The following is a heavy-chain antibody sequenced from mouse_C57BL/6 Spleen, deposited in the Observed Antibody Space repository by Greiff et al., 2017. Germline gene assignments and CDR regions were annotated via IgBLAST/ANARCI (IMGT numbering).Heavy chain of an antibody. V-gene: IGHV1-69*01. CDR3: SRLVTTLYYYAMDY. Sequence: QVQLQQPGAELVMPGASVKLSCKASGYTFTSYWMHWVKQRPGQGLEWIGEIDPSDSYTNYNQKFKGKSTLTVDKSSSTAYMQLSSLTSEDSAVYYCSRLVTTLYYYAMDYWGQGTSVTVSS. CDR1: GYTFTSYW. D-gene: IGHD2-3*01. CDR2: IDPSDSYT. J-gene: IGHJ4*01.